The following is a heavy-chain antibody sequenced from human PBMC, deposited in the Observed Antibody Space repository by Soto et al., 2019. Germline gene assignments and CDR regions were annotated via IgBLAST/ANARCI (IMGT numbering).Heavy chain of an antibody. Sequence: ESGGGVVQPGRSLRLSCAASGFTFSSYAMHWVRQAPGKGLEWVAVISYDGSNKYYADSVKGRFTISRDNSKNTLYLQMNSLRAEDTAVYYCAREYLDKYFQHWGQGTLVTVSS. J-gene: IGHJ1*01. CDR2: ISYDGSNK. V-gene: IGHV3-30-3*01. CDR3: AREYLDKYFQH. CDR1: GFTFSSYA. D-gene: IGHD1-1*01.